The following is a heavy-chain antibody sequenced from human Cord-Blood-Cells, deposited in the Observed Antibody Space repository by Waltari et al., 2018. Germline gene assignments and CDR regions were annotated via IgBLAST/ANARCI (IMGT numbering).Heavy chain of an antibody. V-gene: IGHV3-23*01. CDR2: MSGSGGST. J-gene: IGHJ4*02. CDR3: AKVMVRGVKGFDY. Sequence: EVQLLESGGGLVQPGGSLRLSCAASGFTFSSYAMIWVRQAPGEGLEGVSAMSGSGGSTYYADSVKGRFTISRDNSKNTLYLQMNSLRAEDTAVYYCAKVMVRGVKGFDYWGQGTLVTVSS. D-gene: IGHD3-10*01. CDR1: GFTFSSYA.